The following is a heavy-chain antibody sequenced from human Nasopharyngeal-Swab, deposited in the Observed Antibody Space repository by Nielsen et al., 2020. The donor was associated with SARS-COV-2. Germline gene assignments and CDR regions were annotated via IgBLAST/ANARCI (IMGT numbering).Heavy chain of an antibody. CDR1: GGSISSSNW. Sequence: SETLSLTCAVSGGSISSSNWWRWVRQPPGKGLEWIGEIYHSGSTNYNPSLKSRVTISVDKSKNQFSLKLSSVTAADTAVYYCARDRVVVSIYYGMDVWGQGTTVTVSS. D-gene: IGHD3-22*01. CDR2: IYHSGST. CDR3: ARDRVVVSIYYGMDV. J-gene: IGHJ6*02. V-gene: IGHV4-4*02.